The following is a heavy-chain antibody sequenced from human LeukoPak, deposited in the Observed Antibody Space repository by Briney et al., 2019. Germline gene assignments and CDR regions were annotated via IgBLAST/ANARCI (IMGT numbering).Heavy chain of an antibody. CDR2: ISYDGSNK. CDR3: AKLIAAAGNFDY. CDR1: GFTFSSYG. J-gene: IGHJ4*02. D-gene: IGHD6-13*01. V-gene: IGHV3-30*18. Sequence: GGSPRLSCAASGFTFSSYGMHWVRQAPGKGLEWVAVISYDGSNKYYADSVKGRFTISRDNSKNTLYLQMNSLRAEDTAVYYCAKLIAAAGNFDYWGQGTLVTVSS.